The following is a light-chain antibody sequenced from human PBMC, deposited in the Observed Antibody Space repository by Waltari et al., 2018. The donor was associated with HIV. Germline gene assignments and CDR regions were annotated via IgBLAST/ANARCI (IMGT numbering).Light chain of an antibody. CDR1: QSVLYKSNNKNH. Sequence: DIVMTESPDSLPVSLGERATITCKSSQSVLYKSNNKNHLAWYQHKVGQPPKLLIYWASVRESGVPERFSGSGSVTDFTLTISSLQAEDVAVYYCQQYYGDIWTFGQGTKVEIK. V-gene: IGKV4-1*01. J-gene: IGKJ1*01. CDR2: WAS. CDR3: QQYYGDIWT.